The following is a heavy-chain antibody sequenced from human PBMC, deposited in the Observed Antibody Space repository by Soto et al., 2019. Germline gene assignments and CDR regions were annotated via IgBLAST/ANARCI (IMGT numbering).Heavy chain of an antibody. J-gene: IGHJ4*02. CDR3: ARDSSDVATSFDS. CDR1: GYTFTNNY. V-gene: IGHV1-46*01. D-gene: IGHD5-12*01. CDR2: INPSNGRA. Sequence: ASVKVSCNASGYTFTNNYIHWVRQAPGRGFEWLAMINPSNGRAGCGRKFLGRVTLTRDTSTSTVFMELTSLSSEDTALYYCARDSSDVATSFDSWGQGTLVTVSS.